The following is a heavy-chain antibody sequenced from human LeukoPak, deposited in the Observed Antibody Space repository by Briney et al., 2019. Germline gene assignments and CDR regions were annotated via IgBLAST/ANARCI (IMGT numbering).Heavy chain of an antibody. D-gene: IGHD5-18*01. Sequence: SETLSLTCTVPGGSISTYFWSWIRQPPGKGLEWIGYISYSGNTNYNPSLKSRVTISIDTSKNQFSLKLRSVTAADTAVYYCARVGYAFGFDPWGQGALITVSS. V-gene: IGHV4-59*08. CDR3: ARVGYAFGFDP. CDR1: GGSISTYF. CDR2: ISYSGNT. J-gene: IGHJ5*02.